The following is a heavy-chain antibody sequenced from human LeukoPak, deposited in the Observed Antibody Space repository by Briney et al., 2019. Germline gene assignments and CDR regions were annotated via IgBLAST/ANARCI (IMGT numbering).Heavy chain of an antibody. J-gene: IGHJ4*02. D-gene: IGHD3-22*01. Sequence: KPSETLSLTCTVSGGSISSNNYYWGWIRQPPGKGLEWIGSIHYSGATYYNPSLRSRVTIYVDTSTNQFSLKLTSVTAADTAVHYCARPHYYDASGPFEYWGQGTQVTVSS. CDR1: GGSISSNNYY. CDR3: ARPHYYDASGPFEY. CDR2: IHYSGAT. V-gene: IGHV4-39*01.